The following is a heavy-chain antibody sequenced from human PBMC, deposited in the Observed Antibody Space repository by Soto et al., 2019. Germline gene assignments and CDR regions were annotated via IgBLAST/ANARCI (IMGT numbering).Heavy chain of an antibody. Sequence: SETLSLTCTVSGGSISGGYYYWSWIRQHPGKGLEWIGYIFYSGNTYYNPSLKSRVTISVDTSKNQFSLKLSSVTAADTAVYYCARVGSGISYGMDVWGQGTTVTVSS. CDR2: IFYSGNT. D-gene: IGHD3-10*01. CDR3: ARVGSGISYGMDV. J-gene: IGHJ6*02. CDR1: GGSISGGYYY. V-gene: IGHV4-31*03.